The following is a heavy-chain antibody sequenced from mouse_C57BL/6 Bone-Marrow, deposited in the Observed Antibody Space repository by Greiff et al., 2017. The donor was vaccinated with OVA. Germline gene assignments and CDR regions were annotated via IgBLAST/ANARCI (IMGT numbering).Heavy chain of an antibody. CDR3: ASDYYRNSWFAY. Sequence: QVQLQQSDAELVKPGASVKISCKASGYTFTDYTIHWMKQRPEQGLEWIGYIYPSDGSTKYNEKFKGKATLTADKSSSTAYMQLHSLTSEDSAVYFCASDYYRNSWFAYWGQGTMVTVSA. CDR1: GYTFTDYT. D-gene: IGHD2-5*01. J-gene: IGHJ3*01. CDR2: IYPSDGST. V-gene: IGHV1-78*01.